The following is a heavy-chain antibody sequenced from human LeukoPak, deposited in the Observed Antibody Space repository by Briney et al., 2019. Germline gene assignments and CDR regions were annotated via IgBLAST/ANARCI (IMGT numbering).Heavy chain of an antibody. D-gene: IGHD3-16*01. CDR1: GGSISSYY. V-gene: IGHV4-59*01. CDR3: ARLMYYYHGMDV. Sequence: SETLSLTCTVSGGSISSYYWSWIRQPPGKGLEWIGYIYYSGSTNYNPSLKSRVTISVDTSKNQFSLKLSSVTAADTAVYYCARLMYYYHGMDVRGQGTTVTVSS. CDR2: IYYSGST. J-gene: IGHJ6*02.